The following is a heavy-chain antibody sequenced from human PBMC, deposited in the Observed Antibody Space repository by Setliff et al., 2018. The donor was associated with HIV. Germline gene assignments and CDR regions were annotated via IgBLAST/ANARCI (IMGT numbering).Heavy chain of an antibody. V-gene: IGHV4-31*03. D-gene: IGHD7-27*01. Sequence: SETLSLTCTVSGGSISSSSYYWGWIRQSPGRGLEWIGYIYYTGSTHQNPSLKSRVTISVDTSKNQLSLNLTSVTAADTAVYYCARAFESPWGWFDPWGQGTLVTVSS. CDR3: ARAFESPWGWFDP. CDR2: IYYTGST. J-gene: IGHJ5*02. CDR1: GGSISSSSYY.